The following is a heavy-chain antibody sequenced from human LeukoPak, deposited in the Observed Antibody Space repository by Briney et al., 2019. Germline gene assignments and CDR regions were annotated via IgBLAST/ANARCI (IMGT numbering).Heavy chain of an antibody. CDR2: IYYTGST. J-gene: IGHJ4*02. CDR3: ARDRGDGYDYFWDY. CDR1: GGSISTYY. D-gene: IGHD5-12*01. Sequence: SETLSLTCTVSGGSISTYYWSWIRQPPGKGLEWIGYIYYTGSTNYNPSLKSRVTISVDTSKNQFSLKLSSVTAADTAVYYCARDRGDGYDYFWDYWGQGTLVTVSS. V-gene: IGHV4-59*01.